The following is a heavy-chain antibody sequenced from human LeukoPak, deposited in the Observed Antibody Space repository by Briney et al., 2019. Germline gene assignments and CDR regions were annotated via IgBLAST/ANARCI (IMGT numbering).Heavy chain of an antibody. D-gene: IGHD3-10*01. Sequence: GASVKVSCKGSGYSFTNYGISWVRQAPGQGLEWMGWINAFNGDTNHAQKFQGRVTMTTDTSTSTAYMELRSLRSDDTAVYYCARDGSGTWLDPWGQGTLATVSS. CDR1: GYSFTNYG. V-gene: IGHV1-18*01. J-gene: IGHJ5*02. CDR3: ARDGSGTWLDP. CDR2: INAFNGDT.